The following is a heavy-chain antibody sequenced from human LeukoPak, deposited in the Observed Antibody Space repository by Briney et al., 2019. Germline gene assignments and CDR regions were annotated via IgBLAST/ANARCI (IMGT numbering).Heavy chain of an antibody. Sequence: ASVKVSCKASGYTFTGYYMHWVRQAPGQGLEWMGWINPNSGGTNYAQKFQGRVTMTRDTSISTAYMELSRLRSDDTAVYYCASPMVRGVINPSFDYWGQGTLVTVSS. V-gene: IGHV1-2*02. CDR3: ASPMVRGVINPSFDY. CDR2: INPNSGGT. CDR1: GYTFTGYY. J-gene: IGHJ4*02. D-gene: IGHD3-10*01.